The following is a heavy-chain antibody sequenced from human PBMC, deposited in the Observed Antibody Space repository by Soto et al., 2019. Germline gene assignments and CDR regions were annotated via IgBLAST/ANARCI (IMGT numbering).Heavy chain of an antibody. Sequence: QLRLQESGPGLVKSSETLSLTCTISGGSVRSSSYYWGWIRQPPGKGLEGIASIYYSGRTHNNPGLNSRVPMSIDKYTNQFSLKINSVTAADTAVYYCARHEGGAAADRPLDYGGQGTLVTVSS. CDR3: ARHEGGAAADRPLDY. D-gene: IGHD6-13*01. CDR1: GGSVRSSSYY. V-gene: IGHV4-39*01. CDR2: IYYSGRT. J-gene: IGHJ4*02.